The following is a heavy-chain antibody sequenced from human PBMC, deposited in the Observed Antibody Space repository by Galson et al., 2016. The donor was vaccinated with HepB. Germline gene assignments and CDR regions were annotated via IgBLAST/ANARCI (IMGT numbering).Heavy chain of an antibody. CDR1: GFRLSSYS. D-gene: IGHD6-19*01. V-gene: IGHV3-21*01. CDR3: ARDVAGNFDS. J-gene: IGHJ4*02. Sequence: SLRLSCAASGFRLSSYSMNWVRQAPGKGLEWVSSISAFGTYKYYPDSVKGRFTISRDNAENSLYLQMDSLKLDATAVYYCARDVAGNFDSWGQGTPVTVSS. CDR2: ISAFGTYK.